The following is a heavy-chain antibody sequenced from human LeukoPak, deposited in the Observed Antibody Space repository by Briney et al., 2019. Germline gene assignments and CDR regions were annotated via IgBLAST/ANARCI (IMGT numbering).Heavy chain of an antibody. J-gene: IGHJ6*02. CDR1: GGSISSYY. CDR3: AGGPRLWFGESHYYYYGMDV. V-gene: IGHV4-34*01. CDR2: INHSGST. D-gene: IGHD3-10*01. Sequence: SETLSLTCTVSGGSISSYYWSWIRQPPGKGLEWIGEINHSGSTNYNPSLKSRVTISVDTSKNQFSLKLSSVTAADTAVYYCAGGPRLWFGESHYYYYGMDVWGQGTTVTVSS.